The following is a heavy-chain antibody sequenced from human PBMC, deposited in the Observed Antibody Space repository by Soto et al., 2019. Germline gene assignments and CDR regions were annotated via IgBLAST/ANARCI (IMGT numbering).Heavy chain of an antibody. Sequence: QVQLVQSGAEVKKPGASVKVSCKASGYTFTSYGISWVRQAPGQGLEWMGWISADNGNTNYAQKLQGRATMTTDTSSSRAYMELRRLTSDDTAVYYCVRSLVTYYDFWSGCRNLPYYYCYGMDVWGQGTTVTVSS. J-gene: IGHJ6*02. CDR1: GYTFTSYG. CDR3: VRSLVTYYDFWSGCRNLPYYYCYGMDV. D-gene: IGHD3-3*01. CDR2: ISADNGNT. V-gene: IGHV1-18*04.